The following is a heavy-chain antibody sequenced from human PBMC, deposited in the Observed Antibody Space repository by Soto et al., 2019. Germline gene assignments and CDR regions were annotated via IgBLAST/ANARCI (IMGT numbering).Heavy chain of an antibody. D-gene: IGHD3-16*02. CDR1: GFTFSSFA. V-gene: IGHV3-23*01. CDR2: LSGSGGDT. Sequence: EVQLLESGGDLVQPGGSLRLSCVASGFTFSSFAMTWVRQAPGKGLEWVSTLSGSGGDTYYADSVNGRFTISRDKSKNTLYLQMDRLRVEDTAVYSCAKRGGYDYVWKSYRPDYWGQGTLVTVSS. CDR3: AKRGGYDYVWKSYRPDY. J-gene: IGHJ4*02.